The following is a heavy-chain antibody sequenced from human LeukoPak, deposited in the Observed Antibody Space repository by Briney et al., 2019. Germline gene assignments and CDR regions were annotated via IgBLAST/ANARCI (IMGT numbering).Heavy chain of an antibody. V-gene: IGHV1-69*05. CDR3: ARSETQDIVVVVDAFDI. CDR1: GYTFTSYD. J-gene: IGHJ3*02. D-gene: IGHD2-15*01. CDR2: IIPIFGTA. Sequence: ASVKVSCKASGYTFTSYDINWVRQATGQGLEWMGGIIPIFGTANYAQKFQGRVTITTDESTSTAYMELSSLRSEDTAVYYCARSETQDIVVVVDAFDIWGQGTMVTVSS.